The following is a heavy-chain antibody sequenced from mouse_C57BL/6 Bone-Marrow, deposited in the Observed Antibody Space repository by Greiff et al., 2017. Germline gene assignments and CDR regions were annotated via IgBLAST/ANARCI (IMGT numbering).Heavy chain of an antibody. D-gene: IGHD2-4*01. V-gene: IGHV2-4*01. J-gene: IGHJ4*01. CDR1: GFSFTSYG. CDR2: IWSGGST. CDR3: ARRDDYDGYAMDY. Sequence: QVQLKESGPGLVQPSQSLSITCTVSGFSFTSYGVHWVRQPPGKGLEWLGVIWSGGSTDNNAAFISRTSKSKYNSKCQVFFKMHSRQAADAAIYYCARRDDYDGYAMDYWGQGTSVTVSS.